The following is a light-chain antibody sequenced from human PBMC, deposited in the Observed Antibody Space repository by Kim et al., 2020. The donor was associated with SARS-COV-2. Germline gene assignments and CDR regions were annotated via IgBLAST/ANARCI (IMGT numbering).Light chain of an antibody. V-gene: IGKV1-27*01. Sequence: DIQMTQSPSSLSASVGDRVTITCRASQVINNYLAWYQQKPGKAPTVLIYGASTLHSGVPSRFSGSGSGTDFTLTISSLQPEDVGTYYCQMYDSAPWTFGHGTKVDIK. CDR2: GAS. CDR1: QVINNY. CDR3: QMYDSAPWT. J-gene: IGKJ1*01.